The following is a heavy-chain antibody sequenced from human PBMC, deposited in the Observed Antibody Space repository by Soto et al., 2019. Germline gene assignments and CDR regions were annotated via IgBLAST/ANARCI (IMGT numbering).Heavy chain of an antibody. CDR2: TRNKANSYTT. CDR1: GFTFSDHY. J-gene: IGHJ4*02. CDR3: ARARGGYYFDY. Sequence: EVQLVESGGGLVQPGGSLRLSCAASGFTFSDHYMDWVRQAPGKGVEWVGRTRNKANSYTTEYAASVKDRFTISRDDSKNSLYLQMNSLKTEDTAVYYCARARGGYYFDYWGQGTLVTVSS. V-gene: IGHV3-72*01.